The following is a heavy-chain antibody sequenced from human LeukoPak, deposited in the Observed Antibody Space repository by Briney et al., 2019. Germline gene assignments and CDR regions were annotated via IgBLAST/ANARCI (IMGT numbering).Heavy chain of an antibody. CDR2: INHSGST. V-gene: IGHV4-34*01. D-gene: IGHD3-3*01. CDR3: ARRPYDFWSGYSTLFDY. J-gene: IGHJ4*02. Sequence: YPSETLSLTCAVYGGSFSGYYWSWIRQPPGKGLEWIGEINHSGSTNYNPSLKSRVTISVDTSENQFSLKLSSVTAADTAVYYCARRPYDFWSGYSTLFDYWGQGTLVTVSS. CDR1: GGSFSGYY.